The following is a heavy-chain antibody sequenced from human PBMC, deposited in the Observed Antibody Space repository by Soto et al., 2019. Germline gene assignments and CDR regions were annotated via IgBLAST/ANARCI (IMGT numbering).Heavy chain of an antibody. CDR1: GDSISGYY. CDR2: IYTSGST. D-gene: IGHD5-18*01. J-gene: IGHJ5*02. CDR3: ARVVTSGNWFAP. Sequence: QVQLQESGPRLLKPSETLSLTCTVSGDSISGYYWSWIRQPAGKGLEWIGRIYTSGSTNYDPSLKSRVTMSVDTSTNQFSLKLSSVTAADTAVYYCARVVTSGNWFAPWGQGTLVTVSS. V-gene: IGHV4-4*07.